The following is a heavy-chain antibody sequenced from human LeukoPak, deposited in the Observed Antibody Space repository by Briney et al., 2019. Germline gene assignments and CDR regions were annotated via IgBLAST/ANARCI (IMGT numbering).Heavy chain of an antibody. CDR1: GFTFSNAW. J-gene: IGHJ3*02. CDR3: TRHGGRDYYDSSEDAFDI. Sequence: PGGSLRLSCAASGFTFSNAWMSWVRQAPGKGLEWVGRIKSKTDGGTTDYAAPVKGRFTISRDDSKNTLYLQMNSLKTEDTAVYYCTRHGGRDYYDSSEDAFDIWGQGTMVIVSS. D-gene: IGHD3-22*01. V-gene: IGHV3-15*01. CDR2: IKSKTDGGTT.